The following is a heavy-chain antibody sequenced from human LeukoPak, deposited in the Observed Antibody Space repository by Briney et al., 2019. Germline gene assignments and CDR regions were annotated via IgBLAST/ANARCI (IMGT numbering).Heavy chain of an antibody. V-gene: IGHV4-34*01. J-gene: IGHJ5*02. CDR2: INHSGST. D-gene: IGHD6-13*01. CDR1: GGSFSGYY. CDR3: ARLGGAAAGGGAIFDP. Sequence: SETLSLTCAAYGGSFSGYYWSWIRQPPGKGLEWIGEINHSGSTNYNPSLKSRVTISVDTSKNQFSLKLRSMTAADTAVYYCARLGGAAAGGGAIFDPWGQGTLVTVSS.